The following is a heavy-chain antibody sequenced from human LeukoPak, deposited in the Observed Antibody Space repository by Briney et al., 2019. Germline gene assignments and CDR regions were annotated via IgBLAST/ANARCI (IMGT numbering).Heavy chain of an antibody. V-gene: IGHV1-46*01. Sequence: ASVKVSCKASGYTFTSYYMHWVRQAPGQGLEWMGIINPSGGSTSYAQKFQGRVTMTRDTSISTAYMELSRLRSDDTAVYYCARVSVMLSWLPKGYWFDPWGQGTLVTVSS. D-gene: IGHD6-13*01. J-gene: IGHJ5*02. CDR2: INPSGGST. CDR3: ARVSVMLSWLPKGYWFDP. CDR1: GYTFTSYY.